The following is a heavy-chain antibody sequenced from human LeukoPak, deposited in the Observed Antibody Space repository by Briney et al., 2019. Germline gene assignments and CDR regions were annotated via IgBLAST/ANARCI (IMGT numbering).Heavy chain of an antibody. V-gene: IGHV3-20*04. J-gene: IGHJ6*03. CDR1: GLTFDDYG. CDR2: INWNGGST. CDR3: ARRESTYQNYYYFYYMDV. Sequence: GGSLRLSCAASGLTFDDYGMSWVRQAPGKGLEWVSGINWNGGSTGYADSVKGRFTLSRDNANNSLYLQVNSLRADDTALYYCARRESTYQNYYYFYYMDVWGKGTTVTVSS.